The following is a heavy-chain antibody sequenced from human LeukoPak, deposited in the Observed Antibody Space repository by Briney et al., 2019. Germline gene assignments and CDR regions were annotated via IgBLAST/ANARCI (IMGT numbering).Heavy chain of an antibody. V-gene: IGHV4-59*01. CDR1: GGSISSYY. D-gene: IGHD3-10*01. CDR3: ARASWGSGSYYLDY. J-gene: IGHJ4*02. CDR2: IYYSGST. Sequence: RSSETLSLTCTVSGGSISSYYWSWIRQPPGKGLEWIGYIYYSGSTNYNPSLKSRVTISVDTSKNQFSLKLSSVTAADTAVYYCARASWGSGSYYLDYWGQGTLVTVSS.